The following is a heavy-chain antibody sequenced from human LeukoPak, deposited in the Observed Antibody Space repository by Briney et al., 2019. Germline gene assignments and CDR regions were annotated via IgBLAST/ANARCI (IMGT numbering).Heavy chain of an antibody. D-gene: IGHD3-22*01. CDR2: INTNTGNP. V-gene: IGHV7-4-1*02. Sequence: ASVKASCKASGYTFAGYYIHWVRQAPGQGLEWMGWINTNTGNPTYAQGFTGRFVFSLDTSVSTAYLQISSLKAEDTAVYYCARAEFSYDSSGYYYEDYFDYWGQGTLVTVSS. CDR3: ARAEFSYDSSGYYYEDYFDY. CDR1: GYTFAGYY. J-gene: IGHJ4*02.